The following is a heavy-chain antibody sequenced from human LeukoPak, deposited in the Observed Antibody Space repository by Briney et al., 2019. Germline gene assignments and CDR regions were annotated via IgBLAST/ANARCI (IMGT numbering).Heavy chain of an antibody. CDR3: AHSLEEYYYGSGSYSVPFDY. J-gene: IGHJ4*02. Sequence: SGPTLLKPTQTLTLTFTFSGFSLSTSGVGVGWIRQPPGKALEWLSLVYWNDDKRYSPSLKSRLTITKDTSNNQVVLTMTTMDPVDTATYYCAHSLEEYYYGSGSYSVPFDYWGQGTLVTVSS. CDR1: GFSLSTSGVG. V-gene: IGHV2-5*01. D-gene: IGHD3-10*01. CDR2: VYWNDDK.